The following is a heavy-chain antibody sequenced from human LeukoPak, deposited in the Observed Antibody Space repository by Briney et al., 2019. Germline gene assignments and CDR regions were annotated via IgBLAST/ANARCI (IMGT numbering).Heavy chain of an antibody. V-gene: IGHV4-34*01. CDR2: INHSGST. J-gene: IGHJ3*02. CDR1: GGSFSGYY. Sequence: SETLSLTCAVYGGSFSGYYWSWIRQPPGKGLEWIGEINHSGSTNYNPSLKSRVTISVDTSKNQFSLKLSSVTAADTAVYYCARETMMGVAFDIWGQGTMVTVSS. CDR3: ARETMMGVAFDI. D-gene: IGHD3-22*01.